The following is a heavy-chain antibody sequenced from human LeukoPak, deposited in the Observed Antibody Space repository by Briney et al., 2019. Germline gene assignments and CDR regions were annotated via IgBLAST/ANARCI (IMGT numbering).Heavy chain of an antibody. CDR2: IDPNSGAT. CDR1: GYIFTGHY. D-gene: IGHD6-19*01. Sequence: ASVKVSCKASGYIFTGHYMHWVRQAPGQGLAWLGWIDPNSGATNYAQSFQGRVTMTTDTSTNTGYMELSSLRYDDTAVYYCARRAGYASGWSGPFDDWGQGTLVTVSS. CDR3: ARRAGYASGWSGPFDD. V-gene: IGHV1-2*02. J-gene: IGHJ4*02.